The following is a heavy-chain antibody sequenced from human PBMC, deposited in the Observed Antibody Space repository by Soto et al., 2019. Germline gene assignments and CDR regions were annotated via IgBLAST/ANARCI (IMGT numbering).Heavy chain of an antibody. CDR3: ARLKRDGHNYSPLYY. V-gene: IGHV5-51*03. D-gene: IGHD5-12*01. CDR1: GYSFTSYW. CDR2: IYPGDSDT. J-gene: IGHJ4*02. Sequence: EVQLVQSGAEVKKPGESLKISCKGSGYSFTSYWIGWVRQMPGKGLEWKGIIYPGDSDTRYSPSFQGQVTISADKSISTAYLQWSSLKASDTAMYYCARLKRDGHNYSPLYYWGQGTLVTVSS.